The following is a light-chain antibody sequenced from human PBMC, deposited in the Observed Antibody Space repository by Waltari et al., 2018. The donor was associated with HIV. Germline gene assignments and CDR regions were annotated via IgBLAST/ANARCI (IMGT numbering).Light chain of an antibody. CDR2: DVR. Sequence: HSVLPQPASMPAAPAQSTTTPCRGTTSYIGSFHFVPWYHNRPYQAPRRILHDVRSRPSVVSTRFAGSKSGSTASLTISGLQTEDEGIYYCCSYSRRGDSYVFGTGT. J-gene: IGLJ1*01. CDR3: CSYSRRGDSYV. CDR1: TSYIGSFHF. V-gene: IGLV2-14*03.